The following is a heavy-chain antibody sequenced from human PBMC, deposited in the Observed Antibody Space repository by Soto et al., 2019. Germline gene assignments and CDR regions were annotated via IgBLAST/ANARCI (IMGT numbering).Heavy chain of an antibody. D-gene: IGHD3-16*01. CDR3: ARGATRDNMMESP. J-gene: IGHJ5*02. CDR1: GFTVSSYY. CDR2: IYSAGTT. V-gene: IGHV3-53*02. Sequence: EVQLVETGGGLIQPGGSLRLSCAASGFTVSSYYMSWVRQAPGKGPEWVSVIYSAGTTYYADSVKGRFIISRDNSKNTLYLQMNNLRNEDTAVYYCARGATRDNMMESPWGQGTLVTVSS.